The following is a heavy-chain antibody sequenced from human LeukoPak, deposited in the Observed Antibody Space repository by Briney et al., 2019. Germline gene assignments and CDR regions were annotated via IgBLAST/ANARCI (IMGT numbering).Heavy chain of an antibody. V-gene: IGHV1-24*01. Sequence: ASVKVSCKVSGYTLTELSMHWVRQAPGKGLEWMGGFDSEDGETIYAQKFQGRVTMTEDTSTDTAYMELSSLRSEDTAVYYCATAVRGSYSPFDYWGQGTLVTVSS. J-gene: IGHJ4*02. D-gene: IGHD1-26*01. CDR1: GYTLTELS. CDR3: ATAVRGSYSPFDY. CDR2: FDSEDGET.